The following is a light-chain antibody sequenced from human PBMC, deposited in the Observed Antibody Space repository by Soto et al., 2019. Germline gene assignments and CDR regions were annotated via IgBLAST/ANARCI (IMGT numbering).Light chain of an antibody. Sequence: DIVLPYSPEYLAVSQRETSTVNCDTSQSVLYSSNNKNYLAWYQQKPGQPPKLLIYWASTRESGVPDRFSGSGSGTDFTLTISSLQAEDVAVYYCQQYYGTPWTFGQGTNVDIK. CDR1: QSVLYSSNNKNY. V-gene: IGKV4-1*01. CDR3: QQYYGTPWT. CDR2: WAS. J-gene: IGKJ1*01.